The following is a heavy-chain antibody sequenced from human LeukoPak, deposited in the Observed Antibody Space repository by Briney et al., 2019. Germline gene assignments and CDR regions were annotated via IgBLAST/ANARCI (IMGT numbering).Heavy chain of an antibody. Sequence: PGGSLRLSRAAPGFTFSSYAMSWVRQAPGKGLEWVSDISASGGSTYYADSVKGRFTISRDNSKNTLYLQMNSLRAEDTAVYYCAKKETTVTTFFENWGQGTLVTVSS. V-gene: IGHV3-23*01. CDR1: GFTFSSYA. J-gene: IGHJ4*02. CDR3: AKKETTVTTFFEN. CDR2: ISASGGST. D-gene: IGHD4-17*01.